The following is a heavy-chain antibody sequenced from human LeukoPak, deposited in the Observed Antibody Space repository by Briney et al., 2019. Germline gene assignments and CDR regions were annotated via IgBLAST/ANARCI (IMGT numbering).Heavy chain of an antibody. Sequence: ASVKVSCKASGFTFTSYDINWVRQGSGQGLEWMGWMNPNNGNTGYAQKFQGRVTMTRDTSISTAYMELRGLRSEDTAVYYCAIDGTYDSSGYLDDAFDIWGQGTMVTVSS. CDR2: MNPNNGNT. CDR1: GFTFTSYD. V-gene: IGHV1-8*01. J-gene: IGHJ3*02. CDR3: AIDGTYDSSGYLDDAFDI. D-gene: IGHD3-22*01.